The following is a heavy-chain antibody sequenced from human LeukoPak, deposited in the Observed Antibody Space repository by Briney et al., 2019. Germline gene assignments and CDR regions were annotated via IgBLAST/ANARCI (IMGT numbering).Heavy chain of an antibody. CDR3: ARERRIAGSTVFDY. Sequence: PSETLSLTCTVSGDSISSHYWSWIRQPPGKGLEWIGCIYCSGSTNYNPSLKSRITISVDTSKNQFSLKLSSVTAADTAVYYCARERRIAGSTVFDYWAREPWSPSPQ. D-gene: IGHD2/OR15-2a*01. V-gene: IGHV4-59*11. CDR2: IYCSGST. CDR1: GDSISSHY. J-gene: IGHJ4*02.